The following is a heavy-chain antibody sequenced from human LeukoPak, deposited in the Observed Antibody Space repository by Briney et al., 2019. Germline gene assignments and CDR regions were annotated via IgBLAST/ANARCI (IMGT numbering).Heavy chain of an antibody. J-gene: IGHJ4*02. V-gene: IGHV3-15*01. D-gene: IGHD3-10*01. CDR2: IKSKTDGGTT. CDR1: GFTFSNAW. Sequence: GGSLRLTCAASGFTFSNAWMSWVGQAPGKGLEGVGRIKSKTDGGTTDYAARVKGRFTISRDDSKNTLYLQMNSLKTEDTAVYYCTTDGLITMVRGVLYYFDYWGQGTLVTVSS. CDR3: TTDGLITMVRGVLYYFDY.